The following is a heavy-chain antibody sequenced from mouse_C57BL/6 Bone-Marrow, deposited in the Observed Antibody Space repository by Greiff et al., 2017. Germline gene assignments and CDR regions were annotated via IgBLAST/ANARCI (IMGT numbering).Heavy chain of an antibody. Sequence: QVHVKQSGAELARPGASVKLSCKASGYTFTSYGIRWVKQRTGQGLEWIGEIYPRSGSTYYNEKFKGKATLTADKSSSTAYMELRSLTSEDSAVYCWARWGGVYCFAYWGQGTTLTVSS. CDR2: IYPRSGST. CDR1: GYTFTSYG. V-gene: IGHV1-81*01. CDR3: ARWGGVYCFAY. J-gene: IGHJ2*01.